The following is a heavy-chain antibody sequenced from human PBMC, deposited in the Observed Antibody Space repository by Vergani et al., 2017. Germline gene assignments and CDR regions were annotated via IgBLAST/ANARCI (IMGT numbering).Heavy chain of an antibody. CDR2: ISGSGGST. D-gene: IGHD5-12*01. CDR1: GESIRSGSHY. V-gene: IGHV3-23*01. J-gene: IGHJ4*02. CDR3: AKNPQPRYSGYDYFLFDY. Sequence: VKLQESGPGLLKPSQTLSLTCTVSGESIRSGSHYWSWVRQAPGKGLEWVSAISGSGGSTYYADSVKGRFTISRDNSKNTLYLQMNSLRAEDTAVYYCAKNPQPRYSGYDYFLFDYWGQGTLVTVSS.